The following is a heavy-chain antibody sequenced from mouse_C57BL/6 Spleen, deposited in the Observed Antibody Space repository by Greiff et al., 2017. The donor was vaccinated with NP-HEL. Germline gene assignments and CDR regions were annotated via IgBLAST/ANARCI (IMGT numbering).Heavy chain of an antibody. CDR2: ISSGSSTI. CDR3: ARPNWDAWFAY. CDR1: GFTFSDYG. D-gene: IGHD4-1*02. V-gene: IGHV5-17*01. Sequence: EVKLVESGGGLVKPGGPLKLSCAASGFTFSDYGMHWVRQAPEKGLEWVAYISSGSSTIYYADTVKGRFTISRDNAKNTLFLQMTSLRSEDTAMYYCARPNWDAWFAYWGQGTLVTVSA. J-gene: IGHJ3*01.